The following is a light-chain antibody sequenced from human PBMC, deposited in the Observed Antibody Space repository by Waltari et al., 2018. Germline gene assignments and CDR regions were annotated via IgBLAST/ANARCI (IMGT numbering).Light chain of an antibody. CDR1: HSVLDRSNHKNY. V-gene: IGKV4-1*01. CDR3: QQYYSTPPWT. Sequence: DIVMTQSPDSLAVSLGARATINCKSSHSVLDRSNHKNYLAWYQQKPGQPPKLLIYWASTRESGVPYRFSGSGSGTDFTLTISSLQAEDVAVYYCQQYYSTPPWTFGQGTKVEIK. CDR2: WAS. J-gene: IGKJ1*01.